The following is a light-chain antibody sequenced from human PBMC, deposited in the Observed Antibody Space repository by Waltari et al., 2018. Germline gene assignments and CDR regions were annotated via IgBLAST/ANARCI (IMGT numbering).Light chain of an antibody. CDR2: YDS. Sequence: SYVLTQPPSVSVAPGETSRITCGGDNIGGYSVHWYQQKPGQAPVLVLYYDSNRPSGIPWRFSGSNFGNTATLTISRVEAGDEADYYCQVSDSTADLVVFGGGTKLTVL. J-gene: IGLJ2*01. CDR3: QVSDSTADLVV. CDR1: NIGGYS. V-gene: IGLV3-21*04.